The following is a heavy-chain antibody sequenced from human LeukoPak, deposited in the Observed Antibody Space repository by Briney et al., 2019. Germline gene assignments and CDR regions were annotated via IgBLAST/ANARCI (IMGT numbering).Heavy chain of an antibody. CDR2: IDSGGSGGST. J-gene: IGHJ4*02. Sequence: QPGGSLRLSCAASGLSVSAYYVSWVRQAPGKGLEWVSVIDSGGSGGSTYYADSVKGRFTISRDNSKNTLFLQMNSLRAEDTAVYYCASDRDSSTWSYYWGQGTLVTVSS. CDR1: GLSVSAYY. D-gene: IGHD6-13*01. V-gene: IGHV3-53*01. CDR3: ASDRDSSTWSYY.